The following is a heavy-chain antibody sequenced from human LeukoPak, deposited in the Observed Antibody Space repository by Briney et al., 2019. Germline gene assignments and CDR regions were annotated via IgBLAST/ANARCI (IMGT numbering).Heavy chain of an antibody. V-gene: IGHV6-1*01. D-gene: IGHD2-21*02. Sequence: SLTLSLTCAISGDSVSSNSATWNWIRQSPSIGLEWLGRAYYRSKWYYDYAVSVKSRITINPDTSKNQFSLQLNSVAPEDTAVYYCARFLGTALDYWGQGTLVTVSS. CDR3: ARFLGTALDY. CDR1: GDSVSSNSAT. CDR2: AYYRSKWYY. J-gene: IGHJ4*02.